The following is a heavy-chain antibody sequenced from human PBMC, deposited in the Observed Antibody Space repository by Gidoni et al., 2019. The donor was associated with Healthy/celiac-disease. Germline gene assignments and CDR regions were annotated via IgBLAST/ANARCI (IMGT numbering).Heavy chain of an antibody. CDR2: TSWNSGSI. D-gene: IGHD1-7*01. J-gene: IGHJ4*02. Sequence: EVQLVESGGGLVQPGRSLRLSCAASGFTFDDYAMHWVRQAPGKGLEWVSGTSWNSGSIGYADSVKGRFTISRDNAKNSLYLQMNSLRAEDTALYYCAKEGEYNWNYGIFDYWGQGTLVTVSS. CDR1: GFTFDDYA. CDR3: AKEGEYNWNYGIFDY. V-gene: IGHV3-9*01.